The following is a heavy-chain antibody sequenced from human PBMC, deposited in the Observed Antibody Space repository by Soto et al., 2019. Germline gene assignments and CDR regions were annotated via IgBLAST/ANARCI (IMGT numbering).Heavy chain of an antibody. D-gene: IGHD3-22*01. J-gene: IGHJ4*02. Sequence: EVQLVESGGGLVQPGGSLRLSCAASGFTFSNAWMNWVRQAPGKGLEWVGRIKRKTDGGTTDYVAPVNGRFTISRDDSKNTLYLQMNSLKTEDTAVYYCTTVFYDSSGNPDYWGQGTLVTVSS. V-gene: IGHV3-15*07. CDR2: IKRKTDGGTT. CDR3: TTVFYDSSGNPDY. CDR1: GFTFSNAW.